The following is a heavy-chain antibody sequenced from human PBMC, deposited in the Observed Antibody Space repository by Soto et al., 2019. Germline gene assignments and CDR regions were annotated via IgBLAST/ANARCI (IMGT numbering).Heavy chain of an antibody. Sequence: PGGSLRLSCAASGFTFDDYGMSWIRQAPGKGLEWVSGINWNGGSTGYADSVKGRFTIPRDNAKNSLYLQMNSLRAEDTALYHRARDHGLVVATMGMDVWGKGTTVTVSS. D-gene: IGHD5-12*01. V-gene: IGHV3-20*01. CDR1: GFTFDDYG. J-gene: IGHJ6*04. CDR3: ARDHGLVVATMGMDV. CDR2: INWNGGST.